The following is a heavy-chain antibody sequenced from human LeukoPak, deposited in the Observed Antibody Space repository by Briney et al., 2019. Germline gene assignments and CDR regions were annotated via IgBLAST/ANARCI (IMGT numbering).Heavy chain of an antibody. D-gene: IGHD1-26*01. Sequence: SVKVSFKASGCTFSSYAISWVRQAPGQGLELMGSIIPIFGIANYAHKFQGRVTITADKSTSTAYMEVSSLRSEDTAVYYCASSSQVAATTAFDYWGQGTLVTVSS. CDR3: ASSSQVAATTAFDY. CDR2: IIPIFGIA. CDR1: GCTFSSYA. J-gene: IGHJ4*02. V-gene: IGHV1-69*04.